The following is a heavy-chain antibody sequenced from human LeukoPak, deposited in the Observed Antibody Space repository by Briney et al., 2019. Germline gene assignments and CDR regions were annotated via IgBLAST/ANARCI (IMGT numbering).Heavy chain of an antibody. Sequence: SVKVSCKASGGTFSSYAISWVRQAPGQGLEWMGGIIPIFGTANYAQKFQGRVTMTEDTSTDTAYMELSSLRSEDTAVYYCATWAPPLLMTTSYYYYYYGMDVWGQGTTVTVSS. J-gene: IGHJ6*02. D-gene: IGHD4-11*01. CDR1: GGTFSSYA. V-gene: IGHV1-69*06. CDR2: IIPIFGTA. CDR3: ATWAPPLLMTTSYYYYYYGMDV.